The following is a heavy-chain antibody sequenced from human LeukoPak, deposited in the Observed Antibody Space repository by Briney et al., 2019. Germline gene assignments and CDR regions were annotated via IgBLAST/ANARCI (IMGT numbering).Heavy chain of an antibody. Sequence: GGSLRLSCAASGFTFSSYAMSWVRQAPGKGLEWVSAISGRGGSTYYADSVKGLFTISRDNSKNTLYLHMNSMRAEDTAVYYCVKEAGYGGYSGPLDYWGQGTLVTVSS. CDR1: GFTFSSYA. CDR3: VKEAGYGGYSGPLDY. J-gene: IGHJ4*02. V-gene: IGHV3-23*01. CDR2: ISGRGGST. D-gene: IGHD5-12*01.